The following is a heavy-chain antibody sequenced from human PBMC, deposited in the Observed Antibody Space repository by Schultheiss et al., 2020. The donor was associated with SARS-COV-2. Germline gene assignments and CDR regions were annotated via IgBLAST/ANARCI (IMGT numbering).Heavy chain of an antibody. CDR1: GYTFTGYY. V-gene: IGHV1-2*02. CDR3: ARALSSSWHFDY. D-gene: IGHD6-13*01. J-gene: IGHJ4*02. CDR2: INPNSGGT. Sequence: ASVKVSCKASGYTFTGYYMHWVRQAPGQGLEWMGWINPNSGGTNYAQKFQGRVTMTRDTSISTAYMELSRLRSDDTAVYYCARALSSSWHFDYWGQGTLVTVSS.